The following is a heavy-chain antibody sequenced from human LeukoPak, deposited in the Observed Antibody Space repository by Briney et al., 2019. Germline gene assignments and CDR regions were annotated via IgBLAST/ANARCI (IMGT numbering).Heavy chain of an antibody. V-gene: IGHV4-34*01. J-gene: IGHJ5*02. CDR1: GGSIRSDY. CDR3: ARGRDIVVVPAAKVGGNWFDP. Sequence: SETLSLTCTVSGGSIRSDYWSWIRQPPGKGLEWIGEINHSGSTNYNPSLKSRVTISVDTSKNQFSLKLSSVTAADTAVYYCARGRDIVVVPAAKVGGNWFDPWGQGTLVTVSS. D-gene: IGHD2-2*01. CDR2: INHSGST.